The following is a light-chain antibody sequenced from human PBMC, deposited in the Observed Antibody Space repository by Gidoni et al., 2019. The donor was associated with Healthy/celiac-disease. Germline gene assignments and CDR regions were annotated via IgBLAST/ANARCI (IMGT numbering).Light chain of an antibody. CDR2: DAS. Sequence: DIELTQSPATLSLSLGERVTLSCRASKSSSSYLAWYQQKPGQAPRLLFYDASNGATGFPARFSGSGSATYFTLTISSLAPEDFTVYYCQQHSNWLTFGGGTKVEIK. CDR1: KSSSSY. J-gene: IGKJ4*01. CDR3: QQHSNWLT. V-gene: IGKV3-11*01.